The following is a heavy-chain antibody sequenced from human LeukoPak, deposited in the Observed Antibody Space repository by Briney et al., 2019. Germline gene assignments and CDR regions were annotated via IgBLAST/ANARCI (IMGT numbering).Heavy chain of an antibody. D-gene: IGHD6-19*01. CDR3: ARIDRAVAGTIDY. CDR1: GGSISSYF. J-gene: IGHJ4*02. V-gene: IGHV4-59*08. Sequence: SETLSLTCTVSGGSISSYFWSWIRQPPGKGLEWIGYIYYSGSTNYNPSLKSRVTMSVDSSKNQFSLKLSSVTAADTAVYYCARIDRAVAGTIDYWGQGTLVTVSS. CDR2: IYYSGST.